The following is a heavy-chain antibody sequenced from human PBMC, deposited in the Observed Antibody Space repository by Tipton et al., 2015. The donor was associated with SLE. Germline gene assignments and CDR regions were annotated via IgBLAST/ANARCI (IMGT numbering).Heavy chain of an antibody. J-gene: IGHJ4*02. V-gene: IGHV3-48*03. CDR3: ARENPLLTGGGMDFDY. CDR2: MSGSGSTI. Sequence: GSLRLSCAASGFTFSTYEMNWVRQAPGKGLEWVSYMSGSGSTIYYADSVKGRFTISRDNAKNSLFLQMNSLRAEDTAVYYCARENPLLTGGGMDFDYWGQGTLVTASS. D-gene: IGHD7-27*01. CDR1: GFTFSTYE.